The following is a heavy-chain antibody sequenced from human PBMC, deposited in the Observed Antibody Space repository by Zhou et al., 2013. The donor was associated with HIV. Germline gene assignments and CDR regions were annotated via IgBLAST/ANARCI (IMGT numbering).Heavy chain of an antibody. J-gene: IGHJ2*01. D-gene: IGHD2-2*01. CDR2: IIPIFGTA. CDR1: GGTFSSYA. V-gene: IGHV1-69*05. CDR3: ASPYNCSSTSCHSYWYFDL. Sequence: QVQLVQSGAEVKKPGSSVKVSCKASGGTFSSYAISWVRQAPGQGLEWMGGIIPIFGTANYAQKFQGRVTITTDESTSTAYMELSSLRSEDTAVYYCASPYNCSSTSCHSYWYFDLWGRGTLVTVSS.